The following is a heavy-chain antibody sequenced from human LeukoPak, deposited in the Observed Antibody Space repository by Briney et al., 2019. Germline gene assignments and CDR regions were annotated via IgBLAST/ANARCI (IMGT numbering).Heavy chain of an antibody. Sequence: PGGSLRLSCAASGFTVSSNYMSWVRQAPGKGLEWVSVIYSGGSTYYADSVKGRFTISRDNSKNTLYLQMNSLRAEDTAVYYCARGGQQLAMGIDYWGQGTLVTVSS. CDR1: GFTVSSNY. CDR2: IYSGGST. CDR3: ARGGQQLAMGIDY. V-gene: IGHV3-66*01. J-gene: IGHJ4*02. D-gene: IGHD6-13*01.